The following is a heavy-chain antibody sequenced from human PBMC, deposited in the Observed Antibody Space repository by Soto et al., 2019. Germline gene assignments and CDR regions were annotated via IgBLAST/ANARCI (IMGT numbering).Heavy chain of an antibody. CDR3: ARDSVYCISTSCYHNWFDP. CDR1: GYTFTSYG. D-gene: IGHD2-2*01. Sequence: QVQLVQSGAEVKKPGASVKVSCKASGYTFTSYGISWVRQAPGQGLEWMGWISAYNGNTNYAQKLQGRVTMTTDTATSTAYMELRSLRSDDTAVYYCARDSVYCISTSCYHNWFDPWGQGTLVTVSS. J-gene: IGHJ5*02. CDR2: ISAYNGNT. V-gene: IGHV1-18*01.